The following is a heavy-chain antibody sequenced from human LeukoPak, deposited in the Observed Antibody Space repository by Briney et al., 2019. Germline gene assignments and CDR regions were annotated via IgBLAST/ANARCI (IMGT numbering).Heavy chain of an antibody. Sequence: GESLQISCQGSGYIFTSYWIGWVRQLPGKGLEWMGIIYPGDSDTRYSPSFQGQVTISADKSISTAYLQWSSLKASDTAMYYCARLVTGVVFDYWGQGTLVTVSS. CDR1: GYIFTSYW. J-gene: IGHJ4*02. D-gene: IGHD2-15*01. CDR2: IYPGDSDT. V-gene: IGHV5-51*01. CDR3: ARLVTGVVFDY.